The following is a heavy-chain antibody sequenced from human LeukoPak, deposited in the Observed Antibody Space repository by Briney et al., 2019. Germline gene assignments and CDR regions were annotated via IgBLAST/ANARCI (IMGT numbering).Heavy chain of an antibody. CDR2: IIPIFGTA. J-gene: IGHJ4*02. CDR3: ARVGYYDSSGYHRAFDY. Sequence: SVKVSRKASGGTFSSYAISWVRQAPGQGLEWMGGIIPIFGTANYAQKFQGRVTITTDESTSTAYMELSSLRSEDTAVYYCARVGYYDSSGYHRAFDYWGQGTLVTVSS. D-gene: IGHD3-22*01. V-gene: IGHV1-69*05. CDR1: GGTFSSYA.